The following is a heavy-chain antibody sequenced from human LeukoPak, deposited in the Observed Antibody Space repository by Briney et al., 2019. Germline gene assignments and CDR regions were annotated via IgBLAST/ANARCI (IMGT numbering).Heavy chain of an antibody. CDR2: IYTSGST. D-gene: IGHD6-6*01. Sequence: PSETLSLTCTVSGGSISSYYGSWIGQPAGKGLEWIGRIYTSGSTNYNPSLKSRVTISVDKSKNQFSLKLSSVTAADTAVYYCAIDSSSSNPYFQHLRQGTLVTVSS. CDR1: GGSISSYY. CDR3: AIDSSSSNPYFQH. V-gene: IGHV4-4*07. J-gene: IGHJ1*01.